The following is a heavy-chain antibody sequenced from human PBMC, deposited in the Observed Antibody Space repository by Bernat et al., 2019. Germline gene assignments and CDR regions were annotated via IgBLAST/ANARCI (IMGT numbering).Heavy chain of an antibody. J-gene: IGHJ6*02. V-gene: IGHV3-21*01. CDR1: GFTFSSYS. Sequence: EVQLVESGGGLVKPGGSLRLSCAASGFTFSSYSMNWVRQAPGKGLEWVSSISSSSSYIYYADSVKGRFTLSRDNAKNSLYLQLNSLRAEDTAVYYCARDGLGLDYYYYGMDVWGQGTTVTVSS. CDR3: ARDGLGLDYYYYGMDV. D-gene: IGHD3-16*01. CDR2: ISSSSSYI.